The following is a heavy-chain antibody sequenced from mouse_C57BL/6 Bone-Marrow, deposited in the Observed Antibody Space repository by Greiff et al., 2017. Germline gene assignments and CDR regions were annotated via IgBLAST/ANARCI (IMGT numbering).Heavy chain of an antibody. CDR1: GFTFSDAW. D-gene: IGHD1-1*02. Sequence: EVQVVESGGGLVQPGGSMKLSCAASGFTFSDAWMDWVRQSPEKGLEWVAEIRNKANNHATYYAESVKGRFTITRDDSKSSIYLQMNSLRAEDTGIYYCTRGSRPYAMDYWGQGTSVTVSS. CDR2: IRNKANNHAT. CDR3: TRGSRPYAMDY. J-gene: IGHJ4*01. V-gene: IGHV6-6*01.